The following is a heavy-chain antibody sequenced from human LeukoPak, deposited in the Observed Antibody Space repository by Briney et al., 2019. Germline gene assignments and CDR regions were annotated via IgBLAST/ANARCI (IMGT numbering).Heavy chain of an antibody. D-gene: IGHD3-10*01. CDR1: GYTFTSYG. CDR3: ARSGPLTSLWFGESNAFDI. V-gene: IGHV1-18*01. CDR2: ISAYNGNT. Sequence: GASVKVSCKASGYTFTSYGISWVRQAPGQGLEWMGWISAYNGNTNYAQKLQGRVTMTTDTSTSTAYMELRSLRSDDTAVYYCARSGPLTSLWFGESNAFDIWGQGTMVTVSS. J-gene: IGHJ3*02.